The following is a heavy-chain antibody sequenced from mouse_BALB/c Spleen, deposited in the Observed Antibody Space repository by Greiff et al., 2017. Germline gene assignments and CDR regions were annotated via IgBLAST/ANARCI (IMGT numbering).Heavy chain of an antibody. CDR1: GYTFTNYW. V-gene: IGHV1-63*02. Sequence: VQLQQSGAELVRPGTSVKMSCKAAGYTFTNYWIGWVKQRPGHGLEWIGDIYPGGGYTNYNEKFKGKATITADTSSNTAYLQLSSLTSEDTAVYYCASPYYYGSRPWFAYWGQGTLVTVSA. D-gene: IGHD1-1*01. CDR3: ASPYYYGSRPWFAY. CDR2: IYPGGGYT. J-gene: IGHJ3*01.